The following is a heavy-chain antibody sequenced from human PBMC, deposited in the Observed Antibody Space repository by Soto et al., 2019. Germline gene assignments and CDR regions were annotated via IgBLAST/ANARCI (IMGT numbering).Heavy chain of an antibody. CDR2: IIPIFGTA. CDR1: GGTFSSYA. CDR3: ARAEVVVTALGPNGPGRYYGMDV. Sequence: SVKVSCKASGGTFSSYAISWVRQAPGKGLEWMGGIIPIFGTANYAQKFQGRVTITADESTSTAYMELSSLRSEDTAVYYCARAEVVVTALGPNGPGRYYGMDVWGQGTTVTVSS. J-gene: IGHJ6*02. V-gene: IGHV1-69*13. D-gene: IGHD2-15*01.